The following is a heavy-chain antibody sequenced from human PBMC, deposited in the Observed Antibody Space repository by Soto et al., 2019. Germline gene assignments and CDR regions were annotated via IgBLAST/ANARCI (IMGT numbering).Heavy chain of an antibody. V-gene: IGHV4-61*01. D-gene: IGHD3-3*01. Sequence: PSETLSLTCTVSGGSVSSGSYYWSWIRQPPGKGLEWIGYIYSSGSTNYNPSLKSRVTISVDTSKNQFSLKLSSVTAADTAVYYCARDNPCGSAGQRDGYNFCFGTHYYFDYWGQGTLVTVPQ. CDR3: ARDNPCGSAGQRDGYNFCFGTHYYFDY. CDR1: GGSVSSGSYY. J-gene: IGHJ4*02. CDR2: IYSSGST.